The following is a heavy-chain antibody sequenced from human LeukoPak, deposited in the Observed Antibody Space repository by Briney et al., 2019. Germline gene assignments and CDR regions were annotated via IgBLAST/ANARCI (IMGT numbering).Heavy chain of an antibody. CDR1: GASISSNYW. J-gene: IGHJ4*02. V-gene: IGHV4-4*02. Sequence: SGTLSLTCAVSGASISSNYWWSWVRQPPGKGLEWIGEIYHGGNTNYNSSLKSRLTMSVDKPKHQFSLKLNSVTAADTAVYYCARAGRFYDSSGYYWYFAYWGQGTLATVSS. CDR2: IYHGGNT. D-gene: IGHD3-22*01. CDR3: ARAGRFYDSSGYYWYFAY.